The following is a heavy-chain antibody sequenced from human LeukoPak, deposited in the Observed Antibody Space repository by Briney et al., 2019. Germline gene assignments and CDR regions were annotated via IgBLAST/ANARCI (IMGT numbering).Heavy chain of an antibody. CDR1: GFTFSSYS. CDR2: ISSSSSYI. CDR3: ARGARSGYSTNDAFDI. J-gene: IGHJ3*02. D-gene: IGHD3-22*01. V-gene: IGHV3-21*01. Sequence: GGSLRLSCAASGFTFSSYSMNWVRQAPGKGLEWVSSISSSSSYIYYADSVKGRFTISRDNAKNSLYLQMNSLRAEDTAVYYCARGARSGYSTNDAFDIWGQGTMVTVST.